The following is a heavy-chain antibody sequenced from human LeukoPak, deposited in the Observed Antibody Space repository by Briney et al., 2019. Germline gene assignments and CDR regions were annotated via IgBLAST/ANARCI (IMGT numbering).Heavy chain of an antibody. CDR1: GFTFSSYW. CDR2: IKQDGSEK. D-gene: IGHD4-17*01. V-gene: IGHV3-7*01. J-gene: IGHJ4*02. CDR3: ARGSNSLTTPYDY. Sequence: GGSLRLSCAASGFTFSSYWMSWVRQAPGKGLEWVANIKQDGSEKYYVDSVKGRFTISRDNAENSLYLQMNSLRAEDTAVYYCARGSNSLTTPYDYWGQGTLVTVSS.